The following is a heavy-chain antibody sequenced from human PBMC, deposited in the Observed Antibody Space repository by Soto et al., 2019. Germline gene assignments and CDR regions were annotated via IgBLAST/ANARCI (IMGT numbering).Heavy chain of an antibody. CDR2: IKEDGNEK. CDR3: VRDRRRTGGLTWGRSGIMDV. J-gene: IGHJ6*04. D-gene: IGHD1-26*01. CDR1: EFAFAAHW. V-gene: IGHV3-7*01. Sequence: EVQQVESGGGLIQPGASLRLSCAASEFAFAAHWMIWVRQAPGKGLEWVANIKEDGNEKYLVDSVKGRFTISRDNAKNLMYLQMNSLRDEDTAVYYCVRDRRRTGGLTWGRSGIMDVWGKGTTVTVSS.